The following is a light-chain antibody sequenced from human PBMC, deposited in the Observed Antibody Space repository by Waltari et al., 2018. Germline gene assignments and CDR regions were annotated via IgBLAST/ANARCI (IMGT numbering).Light chain of an antibody. Sequence: DIQMTQSPSSLSASVGDRVTITCRASQNTRNYLNWYQQKSGKAPNLLIYGVSNLQSGVPSRFSGSASQTHFSLTISSLQPEDFAIYYCQQSYTPPYTFGQGTKVE. CDR2: GVS. CDR3: QQSYTPPYT. V-gene: IGKV1-39*01. J-gene: IGKJ2*01. CDR1: QNTRNY.